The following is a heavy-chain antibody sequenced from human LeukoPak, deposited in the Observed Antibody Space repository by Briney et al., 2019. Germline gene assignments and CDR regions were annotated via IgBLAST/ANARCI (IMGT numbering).Heavy chain of an antibody. CDR2: IYSGGST. D-gene: IGHD6-13*01. CDR1: GFTVSSNY. Sequence: PGGSLRLSCAASGFTVSSNYMSWVRQAPGKGLEWVSVIYSGGSTYYADSVKGRFTISRDNSKNTLYLQMNSLRAEDKAVYYCAGPYSRLANYYYGMDVWGQGTTVTVSS. V-gene: IGHV3-66*01. J-gene: IGHJ6*02. CDR3: AGPYSRLANYYYGMDV.